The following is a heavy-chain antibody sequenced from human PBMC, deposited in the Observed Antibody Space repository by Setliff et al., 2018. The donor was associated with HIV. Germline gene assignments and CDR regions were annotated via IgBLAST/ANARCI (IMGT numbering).Heavy chain of an antibody. J-gene: IGHJ6*02. Sequence: GGSLRLSCAASGFTFSSYAMSWVRQAPGKGLEWVSVISVSGRSTYYADSVKGRFTISRDNSKNTLYLQMNSLRAEDTAVYYCARSVIGYYYYGMDVWGQGTLVTVSS. CDR2: ISVSGRST. D-gene: IGHD3-10*01. CDR1: GFTFSSYA. V-gene: IGHV3-23*01. CDR3: ARSVIGYYYYGMDV.